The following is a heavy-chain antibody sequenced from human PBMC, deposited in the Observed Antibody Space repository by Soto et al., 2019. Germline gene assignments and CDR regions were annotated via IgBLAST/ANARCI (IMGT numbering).Heavy chain of an antibody. D-gene: IGHD3-16*01. CDR3: AGVVWFRGLDV. J-gene: IGHJ6*02. V-gene: IGHV6-1*01. Sequence: SQTLSLTCDISGDNVARNSAAWHWIRQSPSRGLEWLGRTYYRSRWENDYALSVKSRITISTDTSKNQFSLHLYSVTPEDTAVYYCAGVVWFRGLDVWGQGTTVTVSS. CDR1: GDNVARNSAA. CDR2: TYYRSRWEN.